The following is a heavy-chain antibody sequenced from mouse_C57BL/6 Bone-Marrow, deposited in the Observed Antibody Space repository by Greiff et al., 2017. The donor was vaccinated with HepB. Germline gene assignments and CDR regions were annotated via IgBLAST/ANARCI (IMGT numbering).Heavy chain of an antibody. CDR2: ISYDGSN. CDR1: GYSITSGYY. V-gene: IGHV3-6*01. J-gene: IGHJ3*01. CDR3: ARAPRFAY. Sequence: VQLKESGPGLVKPSQSLSLTCSVTGYSITSGYYWNWIRQFPGNKLEWMGYISYDGSNNYNPSLKNRISITRDTSKNQFFLKLNSVTTEDTATYYCARAPRFAYWGQGTLVTVSA.